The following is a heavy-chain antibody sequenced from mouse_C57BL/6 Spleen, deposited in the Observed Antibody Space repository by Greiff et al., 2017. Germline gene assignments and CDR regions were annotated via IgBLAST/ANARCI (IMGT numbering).Heavy chain of an antibody. Sequence: QVQLQQPGAELVMPGASVKLSCKASGYTFTSYWMHWVKQRPGQGLEWIGEIDPSDSYTNYNQKFKGKSTLTVDKSSSTAYMQLSSLTSEDSAVYYCARCHDYDGWFGYWGQGTLVTVSA. J-gene: IGHJ3*01. V-gene: IGHV1-69*01. D-gene: IGHD2-4*01. CDR2: IDPSDSYT. CDR3: ARCHDYDGWFGY. CDR1: GYTFTSYW.